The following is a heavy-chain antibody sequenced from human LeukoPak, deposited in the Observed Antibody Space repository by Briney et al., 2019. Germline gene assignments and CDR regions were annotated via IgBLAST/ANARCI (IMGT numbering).Heavy chain of an antibody. CDR1: GFTFSSYW. CDR2: IKQDGSEK. D-gene: IGHD3-22*01. Sequence: PGGSLRLSCAASGFTFSSYWMSWVRQAPGTGLEWVANIKQDGSEKYYVDSVKGRFTISRDNAKNSLYLQMNSLRAEDTAVYYCARADQYYYDSSGYVFDYWGQGTLVTVSS. J-gene: IGHJ4*02. V-gene: IGHV3-7*01. CDR3: ARADQYYYDSSGYVFDY.